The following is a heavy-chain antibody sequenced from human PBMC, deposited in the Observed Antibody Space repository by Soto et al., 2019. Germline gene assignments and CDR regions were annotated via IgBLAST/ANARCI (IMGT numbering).Heavy chain of an antibody. V-gene: IGHV3-30-3*01. Sequence: SLRLSCAASGFTFSSYAMHWVRQAPGKGLEWVAVISYDGSNKYYADSVKGRFTISRDNSKNTLYLQMNSLRAEDTAVYYCARDPGIAAAGSFFDYWGQGTLVTVSS. CDR2: ISYDGSNK. D-gene: IGHD6-13*01. J-gene: IGHJ4*02. CDR3: ARDPGIAAAGSFFDY. CDR1: GFTFSSYA.